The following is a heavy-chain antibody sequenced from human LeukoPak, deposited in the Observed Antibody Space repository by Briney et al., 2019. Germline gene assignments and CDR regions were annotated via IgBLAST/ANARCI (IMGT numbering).Heavy chain of an antibody. J-gene: IGHJ4*02. Sequence: GGSLRLSCAASGFTFSSYGMHWVRQAPGKGLEWVAFIRYDGSNKYYADSVKGRFTISRDNSKNTLYLQMNSLRAEDTAVYYCANLELMARGVSYYWGQGTLVTVSS. CDR3: ANLELMARGVSYY. V-gene: IGHV3-30*02. D-gene: IGHD3-10*01. CDR1: GFTFSSYG. CDR2: IRYDGSNK.